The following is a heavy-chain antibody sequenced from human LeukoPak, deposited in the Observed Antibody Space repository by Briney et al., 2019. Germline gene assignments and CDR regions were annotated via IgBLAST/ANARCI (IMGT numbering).Heavy chain of an antibody. CDR3: ASYPSGHAEIG. CDR1: GGTFSSCA. J-gene: IGHJ4*02. CDR2: IIPIFGTA. V-gene: IGHV1-69*05. Sequence: GASVKVSCKASGGTFSSCAISWVRQAPGQGLEWMGRIIPIFGTANYAQKFQGRVTITTDESTSTAYMELSSLRSEDTAVYYCASYPSGHAEIGWGQGTLVTVSS. D-gene: IGHD1-26*01.